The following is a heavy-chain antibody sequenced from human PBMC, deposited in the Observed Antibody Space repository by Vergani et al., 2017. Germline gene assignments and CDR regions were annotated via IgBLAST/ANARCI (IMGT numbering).Heavy chain of an antibody. D-gene: IGHD3-10*01. CDR3: AKQYFVSGNYLFDS. J-gene: IGHJ4*02. Sequence: EVQLLESGGGLVQPGGSLRLTCAASEFTFSNYAMNWVRQAPGKGLEWVSGISGSGVSAYYTDSVKGRFTISRDNSKNMLFLQMNNLRTEDTAIYDCAKQYFVSGNYLFDSWGQGTLVTVSS. V-gene: IGHV3-23*01. CDR2: ISGSGVSA. CDR1: EFTFSNYA.